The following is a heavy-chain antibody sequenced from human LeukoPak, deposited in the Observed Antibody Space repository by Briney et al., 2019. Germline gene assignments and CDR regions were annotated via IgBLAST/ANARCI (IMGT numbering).Heavy chain of an antibody. Sequence: SETQSLTCTVSGGSISSYYWSWIRQPPGKGLEWIGYIYYSGSTNYNPSLKSRVTISVDTSKNQFSLKLSSVTAADTAVYYCARVKWLRFGTSYYFDYWGQGTLVTVSS. D-gene: IGHD5-12*01. CDR3: ARVKWLRFGTSYYFDY. V-gene: IGHV4-59*01. CDR1: GGSISSYY. CDR2: IYYSGST. J-gene: IGHJ4*02.